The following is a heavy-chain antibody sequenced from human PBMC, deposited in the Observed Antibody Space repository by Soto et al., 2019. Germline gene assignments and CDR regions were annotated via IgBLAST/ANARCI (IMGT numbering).Heavy chain of an antibody. D-gene: IGHD3-22*01. CDR1: GGSFSGYY. V-gene: IGHV4-34*01. Sequence: SETLSLTCAVYGGSFSGYYWSWIRQPPGKGLEWIGEINHSGSTNYNPSLKSRVTISVDTSKNQFSLKLSSVTAADTAVYYCARLGAYYYDSSGYTLVYYYYGMDVWGQGTTVTVSS. CDR3: ARLGAYYYDSSGYTLVYYYYGMDV. J-gene: IGHJ6*02. CDR2: INHSGST.